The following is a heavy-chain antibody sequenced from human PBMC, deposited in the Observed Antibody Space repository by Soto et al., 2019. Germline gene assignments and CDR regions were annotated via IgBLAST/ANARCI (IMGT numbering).Heavy chain of an antibody. D-gene: IGHD6-19*01. V-gene: IGHV4-59*11. J-gene: IGHJ4*02. Sequence: KSSETLSLTCTVSGGSISGHYWIWIRQPPGEGMEWIGYIFYSGSTTYNPSLKSRVTISVDTSKNQFSLRLSSVTAADTAVYYCARVGSSGWSPDYWGQGTLVTVSS. CDR3: ARVGSSGWSPDY. CDR1: GGSISGHY. CDR2: IFYSGST.